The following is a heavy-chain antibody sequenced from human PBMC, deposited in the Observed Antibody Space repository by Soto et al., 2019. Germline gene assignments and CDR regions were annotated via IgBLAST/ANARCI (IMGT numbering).Heavy chain of an antibody. CDR3: AKSGTENTYYDYIWGPDAFDI. D-gene: IGHD3-16*01. CDR2: ISAYNGNT. V-gene: IGHV1-18*01. CDR1: GYTFTSYG. J-gene: IGHJ3*02. Sequence: ASVKVSCKASGYTFTSYGISWVRQAPGQGLEWMGWISAYNGNTNYAQKLQGRVTMTTDTSTSTAYMELRSLRSDDTAVYYCAKSGTENTYYDYIWGPDAFDIWGQGTMVTVSS.